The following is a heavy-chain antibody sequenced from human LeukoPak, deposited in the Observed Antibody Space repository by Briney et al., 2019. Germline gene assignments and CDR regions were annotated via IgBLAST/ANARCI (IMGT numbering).Heavy chain of an antibody. CDR3: ARVGVYDYVWGSYRQNHWYFDL. CDR2: IYTSGST. CDR1: GGSISSYY. Sequence: SETLSLTCTVSGGSISSYYWSWIRQPAGKGLEWIGRIYTSGSTNYNPSLKSRVTMSLETSKNQFPLKLSSVTAADTAVYYCARVGVYDYVWGSYRQNHWYFDLWGRGTLVTVSS. J-gene: IGHJ2*01. D-gene: IGHD3-16*02. V-gene: IGHV4-4*07.